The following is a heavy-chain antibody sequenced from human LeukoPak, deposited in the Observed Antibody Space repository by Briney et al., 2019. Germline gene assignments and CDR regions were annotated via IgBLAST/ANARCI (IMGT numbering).Heavy chain of an antibody. CDR2: ISSSSTYI. Sequence: GGSVRLSCAASGFTFGSYSMNWVRQAPGKGLEWVSAISSSSTYIYYADSVKGRFTISRDNAKNSLYMQMNSLRAEDTAVYYCARGPPLDYWGQGTLVSVSS. V-gene: IGHV3-21*01. CDR3: ARGPPLDY. CDR1: GFTFGSYS. J-gene: IGHJ4*02.